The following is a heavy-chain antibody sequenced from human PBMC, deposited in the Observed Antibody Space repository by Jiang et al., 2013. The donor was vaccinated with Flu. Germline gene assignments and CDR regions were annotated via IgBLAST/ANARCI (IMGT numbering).Heavy chain of an antibody. J-gene: IGHJ4*02. D-gene: IGHD6-6*01. CDR2: IKQDGSEK. CDR1: GFTFSSYW. V-gene: IGHV3-7*03. Sequence: QLLESGGGLVQPGGSLRLSCAASGFTFSSYWMSWVRQAPGKGLEWVANIKQDGSEKYYVDSVKGRFTISRDNAKNSLYLQMNSLRAEDTAVYYCTTLRIAARPGQVYWGQGTLVTVSS. CDR3: TTLRIAARPGQVY.